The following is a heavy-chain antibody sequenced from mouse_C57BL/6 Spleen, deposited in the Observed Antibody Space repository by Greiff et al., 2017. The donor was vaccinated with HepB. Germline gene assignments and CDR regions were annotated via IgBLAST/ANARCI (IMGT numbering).Heavy chain of an antibody. D-gene: IGHD4-1*01. Sequence: EVKLMESGGGLVQPGGSMKLSCAASGFTFSDAWMDWVRQSPEKGLEWVAEIRNKANNHATYYAESVKGRFTISRDDSKSSVYLQMNSLRAEDTGIYYCTRRSGRGAWFAYWGQGTLVTVSA. V-gene: IGHV6-6*01. J-gene: IGHJ3*01. CDR1: GFTFSDAW. CDR3: TRRSGRGAWFAY. CDR2: IRNKANNHAT.